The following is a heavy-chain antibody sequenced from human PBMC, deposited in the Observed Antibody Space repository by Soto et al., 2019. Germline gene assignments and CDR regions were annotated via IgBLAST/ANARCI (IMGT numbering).Heavy chain of an antibody. Sequence: SETLSLTCAVYGGSFSGYYWSWIRQPPGKGLEWIGEINHSGSTNYNPSLKSRVTISVDTSKNQFSLKLSSVTAADTAVYYCARAKVTMVRGVRLYYFAYWGQGTLVTVSS. CDR2: INHSGST. V-gene: IGHV4-34*01. CDR3: ARAKVTMVRGVRLYYFAY. CDR1: GGSFSGYY. J-gene: IGHJ4*02. D-gene: IGHD3-10*01.